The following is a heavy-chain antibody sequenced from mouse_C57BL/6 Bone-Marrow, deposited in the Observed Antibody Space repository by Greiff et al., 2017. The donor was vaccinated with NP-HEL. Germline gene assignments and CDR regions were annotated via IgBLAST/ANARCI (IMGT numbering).Heavy chain of an antibody. J-gene: IGHJ3*01. D-gene: IGHD1-1*01. Sequence: QVQLKASGAELVRPGASVTLSCKASGYTFTDYEMHWVKQTPVHGLAWIGALDPETGGTAYNQKFKGKAILTADKSSSTAYMELRSLTSEDSAFYYCTRNRYYGISYVLAYWGQGTLVTVSA. CDR2: LDPETGGT. V-gene: IGHV1-15*01. CDR3: TRNRYYGISYVLAY. CDR1: GYTFTDYE.